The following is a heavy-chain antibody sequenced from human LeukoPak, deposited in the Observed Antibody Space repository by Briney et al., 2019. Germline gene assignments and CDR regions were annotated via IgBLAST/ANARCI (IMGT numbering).Heavy chain of an antibody. CDR3: ASTLLYSSGWSMGFDY. CDR1: GGSISSSSYY. V-gene: IGHV4-39*01. D-gene: IGHD6-19*01. J-gene: IGHJ4*02. Sequence: PSETLSLTCTVSGGSISSSSYYWGWIRQPPGKGLEWIGSIYYSGSTYYNPSLKSRVTISVDTSKNQFSLKLSSVTAADTAVYYCASTLLYSSGWSMGFDYWGQGTLVTVSS. CDR2: IYYSGST.